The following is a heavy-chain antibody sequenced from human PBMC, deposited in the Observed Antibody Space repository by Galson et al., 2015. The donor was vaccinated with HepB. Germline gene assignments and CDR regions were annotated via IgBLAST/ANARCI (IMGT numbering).Heavy chain of an antibody. D-gene: IGHD3-22*01. J-gene: IGHJ4*02. CDR3: ARSRDDYYDSSGYCDY. V-gene: IGHV3-11*06. Sequence: SLRLSCAASGFTFSDYYMSWIRQAPGKGLEWVSYISSSSSYTNYADSVKGRFTISRDNAKNSLYLQMNSLRAEDTAVYYCARSRDDYYDSSGYCDYWGQGTLVTVSS. CDR1: GFTFSDYY. CDR2: ISSSSSYT.